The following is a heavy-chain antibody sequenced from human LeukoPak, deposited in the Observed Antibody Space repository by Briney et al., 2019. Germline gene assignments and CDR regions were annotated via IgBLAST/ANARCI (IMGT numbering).Heavy chain of an antibody. J-gene: IGHJ3*02. CDR2: IYYSGST. D-gene: IGHD3-22*01. Sequence: SETLSLTCTVSGGSISSSSYYWGWIRQPPGKGLEWIGSIYYSGSTYYNPSLKSRVTISVDTSKNQFSLKLNSMTAADTAVYYCARDSSGYFDAFDIWGQGTMVTVSS. CDR1: GGSISSSSYY. CDR3: ARDSSGYFDAFDI. V-gene: IGHV4-39*07.